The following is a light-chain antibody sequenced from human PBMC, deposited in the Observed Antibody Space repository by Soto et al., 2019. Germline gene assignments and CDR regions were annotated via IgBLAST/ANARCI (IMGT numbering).Light chain of an antibody. CDR3: QQRSNWPRT. Sequence: EIVLTQSPATLSLSPGERATLSCRASQSVSSYLAWYQQKPGQAPRLLIYDASNRATGIPARFSGSGSGTDFTLTICSLEPEDLAVDYCQQRSNWPRTFGQGTKVEIK. CDR1: QSVSSY. CDR2: DAS. V-gene: IGKV3-11*01. J-gene: IGKJ1*01.